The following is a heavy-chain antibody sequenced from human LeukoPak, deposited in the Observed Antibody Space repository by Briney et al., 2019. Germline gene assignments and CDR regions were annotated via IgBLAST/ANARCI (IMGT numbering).Heavy chain of an antibody. D-gene: IGHD2-15*01. Sequence: PSETLSLTCTVSGGSISSGSYYWSWIRQPAGKGLEWIGRIYTSGSTNYNPSLKSRVTISVDTSKNQFSLKLSSVTTADTAVYFCVHSDGGVIGLGFDPWGQGNLVTVSS. V-gene: IGHV4-61*02. J-gene: IGHJ5*02. CDR2: IYTSGST. CDR1: GGSISSGSYY. CDR3: VHSDGGVIGLGFDP.